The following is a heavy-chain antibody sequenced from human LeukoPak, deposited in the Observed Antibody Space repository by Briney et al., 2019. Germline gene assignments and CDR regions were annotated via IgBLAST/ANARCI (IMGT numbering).Heavy chain of an antibody. CDR3: ARSPLGYCSSTSCYYFDY. J-gene: IGHJ4*02. D-gene: IGHD2-2*01. Sequence: PGGSLRLSCAASGFNFSSYSMNWVRQAPGKGLEWVSSIRSSSSYIYYAVSVKGRFTISRDNAKNSLYLQMNSLRAEDTAVYYCARSPLGYCSSTSCYYFDYWGQGTLVTVSS. CDR1: GFNFSSYS. CDR2: IRSSSSYI. V-gene: IGHV3-21*01.